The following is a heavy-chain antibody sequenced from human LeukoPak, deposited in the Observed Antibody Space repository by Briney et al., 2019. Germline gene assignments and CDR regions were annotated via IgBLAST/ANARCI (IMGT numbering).Heavy chain of an antibody. V-gene: IGHV3-33*01. CDR1: GFTFSSYG. CDR2: IWYDGSNK. D-gene: IGHD6-6*01. J-gene: IGHJ6*03. Sequence: GGSLRLSCAASGFTFSSYGMHWVRQAPGKGLEWVAFIWYDGSNKNYADSVKGRFTISRDNAKNSLYLQMNSLRAEDTAVYYCARAPGRQLVGTSYYYYYMDVWGKGTTVTVSS. CDR3: ARAPGRQLVGTSYYYYYMDV.